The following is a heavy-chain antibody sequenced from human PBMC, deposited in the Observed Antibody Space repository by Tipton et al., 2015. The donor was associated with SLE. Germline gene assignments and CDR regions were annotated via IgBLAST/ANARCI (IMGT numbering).Heavy chain of an antibody. CDR2: ISSYNGNT. V-gene: IGHV1-18*01. CDR1: GYTFTSYG. CDR3: ARDYEQQLADWYFDL. D-gene: IGHD6-13*01. Sequence: QLVQSGAEVKKPGASVKVSCKASGYTFTSYGISWVRQAPGQGLEWMGWISSYNGNTNYAQKLQGRVTMTTDTSTSTAYMELRSLRSDDTAVYYCARDYEQQLADWYFDLWGRGTLVTVSS. J-gene: IGHJ2*01.